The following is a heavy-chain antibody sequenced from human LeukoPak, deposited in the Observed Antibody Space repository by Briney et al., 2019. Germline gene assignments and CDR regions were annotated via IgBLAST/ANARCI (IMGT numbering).Heavy chain of an antibody. CDR2: IRYDGSNK. CDR3: AKEKTYYDFWSQDYYFDY. J-gene: IGHJ4*02. CDR1: GFTFSSYN. Sequence: PGGSLRLSCAASGFTFSSYNMNWVRQAPGKGLEWVAFIRYDGSNKYYADSVKGRFTISRDNSKNTLYLQMNSLRAEDTAVYYCAKEKTYYDFWSQDYYFDYWGQGTLVTVSS. V-gene: IGHV3-30*02. D-gene: IGHD3-3*01.